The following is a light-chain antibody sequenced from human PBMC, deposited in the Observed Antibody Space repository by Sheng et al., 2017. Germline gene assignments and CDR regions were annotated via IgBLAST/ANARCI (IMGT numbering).Light chain of an antibody. Sequence: DIVMTQSPDSLAVSLGERATINCKSSQSVLYSSDNKDYLAWYQQKPGQPPKLLIYWASTRESGVPDRFSGSGSGTEFTLTISSLQPDDFATYYCQQYHSDMSFGQGTKLEIK. J-gene: IGKJ2*03. CDR1: QSVLYSSDNKDY. V-gene: IGKV4-1*01. CDR3: QQYHSDMS. CDR2: WAS.